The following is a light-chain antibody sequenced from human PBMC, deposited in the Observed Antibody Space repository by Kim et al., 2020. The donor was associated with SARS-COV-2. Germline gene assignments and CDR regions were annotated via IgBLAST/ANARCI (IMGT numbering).Light chain of an antibody. J-gene: IGLJ1*01. CDR3: QSCDSSLSGSGV. CDR1: SSNIGAGYD. Sequence: VTISCTGSSSNIGAGYDVHWYQQLPGTAPKLLIYGNSNRPSGVPDRFSGSKSGTSASLAITGLQAEDEADYYCQSCDSSLSGSGVFGTGTKVTVL. CDR2: GNS. V-gene: IGLV1-40*01.